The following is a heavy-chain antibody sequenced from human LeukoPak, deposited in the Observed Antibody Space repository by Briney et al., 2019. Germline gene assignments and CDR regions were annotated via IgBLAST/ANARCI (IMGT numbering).Heavy chain of an antibody. CDR1: GYNFINYG. D-gene: IGHD3-10*01. J-gene: IGHJ4*02. CDR2: ISAYNGNT. CDR3: ARVPMGFGELLSDFEDY. Sequence: ASVKVSCKPPGYNFINYGLSGVGPAPGQGVEGMGWISAYNGNTNYAQKLQGRVTMTTDTSTSTAYMELRSLRSDDTAVYYCARVPMGFGELLSDFEDYWGQGTLVTVSS. V-gene: IGHV1-18*01.